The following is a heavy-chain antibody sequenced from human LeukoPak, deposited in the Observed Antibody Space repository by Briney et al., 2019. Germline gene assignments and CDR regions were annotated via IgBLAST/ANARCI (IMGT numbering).Heavy chain of an antibody. CDR3: ARDEGYYYDSSGYYNY. CDR1: GFTSSNYA. CDR2: TSYDVSNK. D-gene: IGHD3-22*01. V-gene: IGHV3-30*14. Sequence: GGSLRLSCAASGFTSSNYAMHWVRQAPGKGLEWVAVTSYDVSNKYYADSVKGRFTISRDNSKNTLYLQMNSLRAEDTAVYYCARDEGYYYDSSGYYNYWGQGTLVTVSS. J-gene: IGHJ4*02.